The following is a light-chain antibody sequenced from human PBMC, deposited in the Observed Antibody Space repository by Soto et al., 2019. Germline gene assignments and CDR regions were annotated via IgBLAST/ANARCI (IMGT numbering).Light chain of an antibody. CDR2: GNN. V-gene: IGLV1-40*01. CDR1: RSNIGAGYD. J-gene: IGLJ1*01. Sequence: QSVLTQPPSVSGAPGQRVTISCTGSRSNIGAGYDVHWYQQLPGTAPKLLIYGNNNRPSGVPDRFSGSKSGTSASLAITGLQADDEADYYCQSYDSSLSGYVFGTGTKVTVL. CDR3: QSYDSSLSGYV.